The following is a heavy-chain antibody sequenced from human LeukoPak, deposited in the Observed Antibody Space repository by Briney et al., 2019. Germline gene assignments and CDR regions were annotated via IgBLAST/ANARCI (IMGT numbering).Heavy chain of an antibody. J-gene: IGHJ4*02. V-gene: IGHV3-30-3*01. CDR2: ISYDGSNK. CDR3: AKDQSAAGFDY. CDR1: GFTFSSYA. D-gene: IGHD6-13*01. Sequence: PGRSLRLSCAASGFTFSSYAMHWVRQAPGKGLEWVAVISYDGSNKYYADSVKGRFTISRDNSKNTLYLQMNSLRAEDTAVYYCAKDQSAAGFDYWGQGTLVTVSS.